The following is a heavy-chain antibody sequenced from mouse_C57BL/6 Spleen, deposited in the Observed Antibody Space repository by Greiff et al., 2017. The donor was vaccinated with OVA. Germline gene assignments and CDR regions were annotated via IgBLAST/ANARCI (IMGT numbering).Heavy chain of an antibody. CDR3: ARRGGYYFAWFAC. Sequence: EVKVVESGAGLVKPGGSLKLSCAASGFTFSSYTMSWVRQTPEKRLEWVATISGGGGNTYYPDSVKGRFTISRDNAKNTLYLQMCSLRSEDTALYYCARRGGYYFAWFACWGKGTLVTVSA. V-gene: IGHV5-9*01. J-gene: IGHJ3*01. CDR2: ISGGGGNT. D-gene: IGHD2-3*01. CDR1: GFTFSSYT.